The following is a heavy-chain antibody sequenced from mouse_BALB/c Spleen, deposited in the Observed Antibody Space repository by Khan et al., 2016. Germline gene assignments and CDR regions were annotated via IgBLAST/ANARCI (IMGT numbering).Heavy chain of an antibody. V-gene: IGHV3-2*02. CDR1: GHSITSDYA. D-gene: IGHD1-2*01. CDR2: ITYSGRT. CDR3: STTTPMDY. Sequence: EVQLQESGPGLVKPSPSLSLTCTVTGHSITSDYAWNWIRQFPGNKLEWMGYITYSGRTSYNPSLKSRISITRDTSKNQVFLQLNSVTTEDTATYYSSTTTPMDYWGQGTSVTVSS. J-gene: IGHJ4*01.